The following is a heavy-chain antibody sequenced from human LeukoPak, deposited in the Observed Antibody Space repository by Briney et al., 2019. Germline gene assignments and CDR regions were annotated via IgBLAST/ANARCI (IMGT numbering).Heavy chain of an antibody. CDR2: ISGSGGST. CDR3: AKGGLVPTRPWYY. J-gene: IGHJ4*02. CDR1: GFTFSSYA. D-gene: IGHD6-19*01. Sequence: PGGSLRLSCAASGFTFSSYAMSWVRQAPGKGLEWVSAISGSGGSTYYADSVKGRFTISRDNSKNTLYLQMNSLRAEDTGVYYCAKGGLVPTRPWYYWGQGTLVTVSS. V-gene: IGHV3-23*01.